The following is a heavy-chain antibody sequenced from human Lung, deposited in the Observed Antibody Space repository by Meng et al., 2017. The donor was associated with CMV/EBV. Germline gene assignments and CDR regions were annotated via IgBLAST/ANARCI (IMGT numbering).Heavy chain of an antibody. CDR2: ISGTSGTT. CDR1: GFTFSNYH. V-gene: IGHV3-23*01. D-gene: IGHD1-1*01. Sequence: ESXKISXAASGFTFSNYHMSWVRQAPGKGLEWVSTISGTSGTTYYADSVKGRFTISRDISTNTLYLQMNSLRDEDTALYYCAKDDDRRYYSMDVWGQGTXVTVSS. J-gene: IGHJ6*02. CDR3: AKDDDRRYYSMDV.